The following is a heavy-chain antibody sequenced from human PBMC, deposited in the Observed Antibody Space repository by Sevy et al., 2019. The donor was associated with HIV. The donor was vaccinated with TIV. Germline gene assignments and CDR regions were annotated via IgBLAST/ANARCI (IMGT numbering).Heavy chain of an antibody. D-gene: IGHD2-21*02. CDR3: ITYRYCSGDCYLEA. J-gene: IGHJ4*02. CDR2: IKSKTDGGTT. Sequence: GGSLRLSCAASGFTFSNAWMSWVRQAPGKGLEWVGRIKSKTDGGTTDYAAPVKGRFTISRDDSKNTLYLQMDSLKPVDTAVYYCITYRYCSGDCYLEAWGQGTLVTVSS. V-gene: IGHV3-15*01. CDR1: GFTFSNAW.